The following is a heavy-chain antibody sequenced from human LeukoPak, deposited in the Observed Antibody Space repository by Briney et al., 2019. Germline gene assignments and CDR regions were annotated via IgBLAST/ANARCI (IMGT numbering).Heavy chain of an antibody. CDR1: GFTFSSYS. J-gene: IGHJ4*02. D-gene: IGHD6-13*01. CDR2: ISSSSSSYI. CDR3: ARDFSSVGYGGSSYGY. V-gene: IGHV3-21*01. Sequence: PGGSLRLSCAASGFTFSSYSMNWVRQAPGKGLEWVSSISSSSSSYIYYADSVKGRFTISRDNAKNSLYLQMNSLRAEDTAVYYCARDFSSVGYGGSSYGYWGQGTLVTVSS.